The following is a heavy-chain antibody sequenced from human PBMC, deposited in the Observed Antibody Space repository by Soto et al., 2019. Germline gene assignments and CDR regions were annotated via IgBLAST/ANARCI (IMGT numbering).Heavy chain of an antibody. CDR3: ARGGNLFDPIYDSSGYYIAFDI. J-gene: IGHJ3*02. D-gene: IGHD3-22*01. CDR1: GGSISSGGYS. Sequence: PSETLSLTCAVSGGSISSGGYSWSWIRQPPGKGLEWIGYTYHSGSTYYNPSLKSRVTISVDRSKNQFPLKLSSVTAADTAVYYCARGGNLFDPIYDSSGYYIAFDIWGQGTMVTVSS. V-gene: IGHV4-30-2*01. CDR2: TYHSGST.